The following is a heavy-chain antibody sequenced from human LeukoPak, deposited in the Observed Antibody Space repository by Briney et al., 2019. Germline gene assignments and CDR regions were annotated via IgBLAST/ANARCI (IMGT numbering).Heavy chain of an antibody. V-gene: IGHV3-74*01. D-gene: IGHD1-1*01. Sequence: GGSLRLSCAASGFAFSSYWMQCVPHAPGKGQVWVSRISTDGTSTNYADAVKGRFTISRDNAKNTLYLQMNSLRVEDTAVYCCVRGGSDNYYIAYCGQGTLVTVSS. CDR1: GFAFSSYW. J-gene: IGHJ4*02. CDR3: VRGGSDNYYIAY. CDR2: ISTDGTST.